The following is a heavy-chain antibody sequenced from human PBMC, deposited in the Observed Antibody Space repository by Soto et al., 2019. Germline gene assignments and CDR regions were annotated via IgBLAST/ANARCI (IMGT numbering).Heavy chain of an antibody. CDR2: MNPNSGNT. V-gene: IGHV1-8*01. CDR1: GYTFTSYD. J-gene: IGHJ4*02. CDR3: ARGEYSYGYAIGY. Sequence: GASVKVSCKASGYTFTSYDSNWVRQATGQGLEWMGWMNPNSGNTGYAQKFQGRVTMTRNTSISTAYMELSSLRSEDTAVYYCARGEYSYGYAIGYWGQGTLVTVSS. D-gene: IGHD5-18*01.